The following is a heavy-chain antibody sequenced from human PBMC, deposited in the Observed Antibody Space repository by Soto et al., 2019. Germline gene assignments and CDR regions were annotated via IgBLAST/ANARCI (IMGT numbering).Heavy chain of an antibody. Sequence: EVQLVESGGGLVQPGGSLKLSCAASGFTFSGSAMHWVRQASGKGLDWVGRIRRKPNSYATAYAASVKRRFTISRDDAKSTAYLQMNSLKTEDTAVYYCTSSEDSDWYFDLWGRGTLVTVSS. V-gene: IGHV3-73*02. CDR2: IRRKPNSYAT. J-gene: IGHJ2*01. CDR3: TSSEDSDWYFDL. D-gene: IGHD3-10*01. CDR1: GFTFSGSA.